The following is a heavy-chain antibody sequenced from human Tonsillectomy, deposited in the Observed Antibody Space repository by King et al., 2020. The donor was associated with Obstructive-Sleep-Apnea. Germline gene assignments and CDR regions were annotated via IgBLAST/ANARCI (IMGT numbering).Heavy chain of an antibody. Sequence: EVQLVESGGGLVQPGGSLRLSCAASGFTFSSYAMSWVRQAPGKGLEWVSAISGSGGSTYYADSVKGRFTISRDNSKNTLYLQMNSLRAEDTAVYYCAKGLLGSRSLVGYFDYWGQGTLITVSS. CDR1: GFTFSSYA. CDR2: ISGSGGST. D-gene: IGHD2-8*02. V-gene: IGHV3-23*04. CDR3: AKGLLGSRSLVGYFDY. J-gene: IGHJ4*02.